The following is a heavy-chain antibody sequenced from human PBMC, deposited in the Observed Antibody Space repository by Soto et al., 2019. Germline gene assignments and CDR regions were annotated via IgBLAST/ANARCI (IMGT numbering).Heavy chain of an antibody. V-gene: IGHV3-33*01. CDR3: ARARTYDYGDYGGFGEAFDI. CDR1: GFTFSSYG. D-gene: IGHD4-17*01. J-gene: IGHJ3*02. CDR2: IWYEGSNK. Sequence: HPGGSLRLSCAASGFTFSSYGMHWVRQAPGKGLEWVAVIWYEGSNKYYAETVKGRFTISRDNSKNTLYLQMNSLRAEDTAVYYCARARTYDYGDYGGFGEAFDIWGQGTMVTVSS.